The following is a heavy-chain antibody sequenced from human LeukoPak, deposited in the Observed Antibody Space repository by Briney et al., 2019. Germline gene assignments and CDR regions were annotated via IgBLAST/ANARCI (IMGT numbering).Heavy chain of an antibody. V-gene: IGHV1-2*02. CDR3: ARPGSYGPHYYYYMDV. J-gene: IGHJ6*03. Sequence: ASVKVSCKASGYTFTSYYMHWVRQAPGQGLEWMGWINPNSGGTNYAQKFQGRVTMTRDTSISTAYMELSRLRSDDTAVYYCARPGSYGPHYYYYMDVWGKGTTVTVSS. CDR2: INPNSGGT. D-gene: IGHD4-17*01. CDR1: GYTFTSYY.